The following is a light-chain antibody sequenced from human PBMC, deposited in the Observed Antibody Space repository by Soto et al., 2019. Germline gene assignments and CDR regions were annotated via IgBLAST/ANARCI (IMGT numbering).Light chain of an antibody. CDR3: QQYGSPPPVYT. CDR2: GAS. V-gene: IGKV3-20*01. Sequence: EIVLTQSPGTLSLSPGDRATLSCRASQSVSSSYLAWYQQKSGQAPRLLIYGASSRATGIPDRFSGSGSGTEFTLTISRMEPEDFAVYYCQQYGSPPPVYTFGQGTKLEIK. J-gene: IGKJ2*01. CDR1: QSVSSSY.